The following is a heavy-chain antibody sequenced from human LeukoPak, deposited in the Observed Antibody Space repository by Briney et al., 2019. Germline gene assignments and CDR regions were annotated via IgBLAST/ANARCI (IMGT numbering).Heavy chain of an antibody. V-gene: IGHV5-51*01. J-gene: IGHJ4*02. CDR2: IYPGDSDT. Sequence: GESLKISCKGSGYSFTSYWIGWVRQMPGKGLEWTGIIYPGDSDTRYSPSFQGQVTISADKSISTAYLQWSSLTASDTAMYYCARPHDYDSSGYYFLWGQGTLVTVSS. CDR1: GYSFTSYW. D-gene: IGHD3-22*01. CDR3: ARPHDYDSSGYYFL.